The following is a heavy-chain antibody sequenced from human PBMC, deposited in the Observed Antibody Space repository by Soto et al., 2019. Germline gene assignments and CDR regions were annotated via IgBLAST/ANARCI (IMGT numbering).Heavy chain of an antibody. CDR3: VRAPSSDYGMDV. CDR1: GYTFTSYY. Sequence: GASVKVSCKASGYTFTSYYIHWVRQAPGQGLEWMGIINPSGGSTTYARKFQGRVSMTRDTSTSTDYMELTSLRSEDTAVFYCVRAPSSDYGMDVWGQGTTVTVSS. J-gene: IGHJ6*02. V-gene: IGHV1-46*01. D-gene: IGHD3-3*01. CDR2: INPSGGST.